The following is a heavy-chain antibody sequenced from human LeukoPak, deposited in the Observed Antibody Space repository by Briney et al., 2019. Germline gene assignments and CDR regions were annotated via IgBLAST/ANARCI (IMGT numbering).Heavy chain of an antibody. D-gene: IGHD2-21*01. J-gene: IGHJ4*02. CDR3: ARAVAQGGVDY. Sequence: GGSLSLSCAASGFTFSSYGMHWVRQAPGKGLEWVAVIWYDGSNKYYADSVKGRFTISRDNSKNTLYLQMNSLRAEDTAVYYCARAVAQGGVDYWGQGTLVTVSS. CDR1: GFTFSSYG. CDR2: IWYDGSNK. V-gene: IGHV3-33*01.